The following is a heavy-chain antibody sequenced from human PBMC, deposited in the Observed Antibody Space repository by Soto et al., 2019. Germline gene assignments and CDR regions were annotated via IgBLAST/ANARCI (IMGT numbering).Heavy chain of an antibody. V-gene: IGHV3-66*01. D-gene: IGHD3-16*02. CDR3: ARGGALGYYYYFDV. CDR2: IYSGGST. J-gene: IGHJ6*03. CDR1: GFTVSTNY. Sequence: GGSLRLSCAASGFTVSTNYMSWVRQAPGKGLEWVSVIYSGGSTHHADSVKGRFTISRDNSRNTLYLQMNSLSGEDTAVYYCARGGALGYYYYFDVWRKGTTVTVSS.